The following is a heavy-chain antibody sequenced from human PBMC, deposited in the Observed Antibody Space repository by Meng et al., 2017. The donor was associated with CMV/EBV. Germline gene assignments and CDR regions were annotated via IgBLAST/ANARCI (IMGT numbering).Heavy chain of an antibody. CDR3: AKDKGGTWFGELNDFDI. J-gene: IGHJ3*02. D-gene: IGHD3-10*01. V-gene: IGHV3-9*03. Sequence: SLKISCAASGFTFDDYAMHWVRQAPGKGLEWVSGISWKGGSVGYADSVKGRFTVSRDNAKNSLYLQMNSLRAEDMALYYCAKDKGGTWFGELNDFDIWGQGTMVTVSS. CDR2: ISWKGGSV. CDR1: GFTFDDYA.